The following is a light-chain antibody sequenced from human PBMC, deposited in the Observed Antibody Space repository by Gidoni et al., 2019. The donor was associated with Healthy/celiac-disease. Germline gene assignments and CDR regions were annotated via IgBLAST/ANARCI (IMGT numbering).Light chain of an antibody. CDR3: QQSYSTPGT. J-gene: IGKJ2*01. CDR1: QSISSY. V-gene: IGKV1-39*01. CDR2: AAS. Sequence: DRVTITCRASQSISSYLNWYQQKPGKAPKLLIYAASSLQSGDPSRFSGSGSGTDFTLTISSLQPEDFATYYCQQSYSTPGTFGQGTKLEIK.